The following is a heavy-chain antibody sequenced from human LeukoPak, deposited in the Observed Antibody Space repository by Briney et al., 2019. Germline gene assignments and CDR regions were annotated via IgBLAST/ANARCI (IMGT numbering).Heavy chain of an antibody. V-gene: IGHV3-23*01. J-gene: IGHJ5*02. CDR1: GFTFSSYA. CDR2: ISGSGGST. D-gene: IGHD3-10*01. Sequence: QAGGSLRLSCAASGFTFSSYAMSWVRQAPGKGLEWVSAISGSGGSTYYADSVKGRFTISRDNSKNTLYLQMNSLRAEDTAVYYCAKGEPFGELFPNWFDPWGQGTLVTVSS. CDR3: AKGEPFGELFPNWFDP.